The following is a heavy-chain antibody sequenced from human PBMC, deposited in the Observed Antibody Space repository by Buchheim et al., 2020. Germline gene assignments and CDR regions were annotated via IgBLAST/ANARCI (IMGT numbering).Heavy chain of an antibody. V-gene: IGHV1-46*01. CDR3: ATSPPIWFGESQYYFDC. CDR2: INPSGGST. D-gene: IGHD3-10*01. Sequence: QVQLVQSGAEVKKPGASVKVSCKASGYTFTSYYMHWVRQAPGQGLEWMGIINPSGGSTSYAQKFQGRVTMTRDTSTSTVYMELSSLRSEDTAVYYCATSPPIWFGESQYYFDCWGQGTL. CDR1: GYTFTSYY. J-gene: IGHJ4*02.